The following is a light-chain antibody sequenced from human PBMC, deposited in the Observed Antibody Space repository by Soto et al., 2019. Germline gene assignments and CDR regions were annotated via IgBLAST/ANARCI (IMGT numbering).Light chain of an antibody. Sequence: DVQMTQSPSSPSASVGDRVTITCRASQSISSYLNWYQQKPGKAPKLLIYAASRLQSGVPSRFSGSGSGTDFTLTISSLQPEDFATYYCQQSYSTPLTFGGGTKVEIK. CDR1: QSISSY. CDR3: QQSYSTPLT. CDR2: AAS. J-gene: IGKJ4*01. V-gene: IGKV1-39*01.